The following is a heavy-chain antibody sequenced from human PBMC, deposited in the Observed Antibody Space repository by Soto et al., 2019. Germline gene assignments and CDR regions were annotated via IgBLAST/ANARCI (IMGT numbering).Heavy chain of an antibody. CDR2: ISKSDYT. V-gene: IGHV3-21*01. J-gene: IGHJ4*02. D-gene: IGHD2-2*01. Sequence: PGGSLRLSCTVSGFAFNNHGINWVRQAPGKGLEWVSSISKSDYTYYSDSVTGRFTISRDNAKNSVSLQMNTLRVEDTAVYYCAREDSIIIPAVSDFWGQGTLVTVSS. CDR3: AREDSIIIPAVSDF. CDR1: GFAFNNHG.